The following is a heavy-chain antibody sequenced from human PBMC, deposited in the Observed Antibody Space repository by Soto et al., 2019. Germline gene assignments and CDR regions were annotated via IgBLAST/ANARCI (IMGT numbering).Heavy chain of an antibody. V-gene: IGHV3-33*01. CDR3: ARVYSSWYSDY. D-gene: IGHD6-13*01. CDR1: GFTFSTYG. CDR2: IWYDGSNK. J-gene: IGHJ4*02. Sequence: QVQLVESGGGVVQPGRSLRLSCAASGFTFSTYGMHWVRQAPGKGLESVAVIWYDGSNKYYADSVKGRFTISRDNSKDTLYLQMNSLRAEDTAVYYCARVYSSWYSDYWGQGTLVTVSA.